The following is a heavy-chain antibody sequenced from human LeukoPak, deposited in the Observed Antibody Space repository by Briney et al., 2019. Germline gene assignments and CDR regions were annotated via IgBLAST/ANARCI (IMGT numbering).Heavy chain of an antibody. CDR2: IHHSGTT. Sequence: SETLSLTCAVSGYSISSDYHWGWIRQPPGKGLEWIGSIHHSGTTYYNPSLKSRATISVDTSKNQFSLKLNSVTAADTAVYYCAKPHSSSSHFYDCWGQGTLVTVSS. D-gene: IGHD6-6*01. CDR1: GYSISSDYH. J-gene: IGHJ4*02. V-gene: IGHV4-38-2*01. CDR3: AKPHSSSSHFYDC.